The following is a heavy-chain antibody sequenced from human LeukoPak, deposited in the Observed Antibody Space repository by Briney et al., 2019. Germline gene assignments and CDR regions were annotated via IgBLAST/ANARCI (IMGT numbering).Heavy chain of an antibody. V-gene: IGHV3-74*01. Sequence: GGSLRLSCAASGFIFNTHWMHWVRQGPGKGLVWVPRINRDGSSTTYADSVKGRFTVSRDNAKNTLYLQMHSLRAEDTAVYYCVRDVRGVGGDYYYMDVWGKGTTVTVSS. D-gene: IGHD3-10*01. J-gene: IGHJ6*03. CDR3: VRDVRGVGGDYYYMDV. CDR2: INRDGSST. CDR1: GFIFNTHW.